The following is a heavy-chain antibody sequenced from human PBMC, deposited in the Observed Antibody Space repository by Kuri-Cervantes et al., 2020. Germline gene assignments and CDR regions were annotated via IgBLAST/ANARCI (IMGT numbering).Heavy chain of an antibody. CDR3: ARGRDYDFWSGEAFDF. J-gene: IGHJ3*01. V-gene: IGHV3-9*01. CDR1: GFTFDDYA. D-gene: IGHD3-3*01. CDR2: ISWNSGRI. Sequence: SLKISCAASGFTFDDYAMHWVRQTPGKGLEWVSGISWNSGRIAYADSVKGRFTISRDNAKNSLYLQMNSLRPEDTALYYCARGRDYDFWSGEAFDFWGQGTMVTVSS.